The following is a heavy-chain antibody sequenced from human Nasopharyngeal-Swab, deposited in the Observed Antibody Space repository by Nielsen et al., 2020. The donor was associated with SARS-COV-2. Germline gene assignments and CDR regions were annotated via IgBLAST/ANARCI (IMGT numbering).Heavy chain of an antibody. CDR1: GFTFSDSA. CDR2: IRSKGNNYAT. D-gene: IGHD2-15*01. Sequence: GRSLRLSCAASGFTFSDSAIYWVRQASGEGLEWVARIRSKGNNYATAYSASVKGRFIIFSDDPTNTAYLQMNSLKTEDTAMYYCTRCGGGCYSGRDYWGQGTLVTVSS. V-gene: IGHV3-73*01. CDR3: TRCGGGCYSGRDY. J-gene: IGHJ4*02.